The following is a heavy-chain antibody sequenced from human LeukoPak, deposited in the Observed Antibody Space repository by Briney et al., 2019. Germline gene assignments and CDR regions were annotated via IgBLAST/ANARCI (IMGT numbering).Heavy chain of an antibody. J-gene: IGHJ4*02. D-gene: IGHD4-17*01. V-gene: IGHV1-69*05. CDR2: NIPSFGTA. CDR1: GGIFNSYD. Sequence: SVQVPCNASGGIFNSYDNNWVRQAPAQGLEGMRTNIPSFGTADYAHKFQGRVTITTDESTSTAYMELSNLRSEDTSVYFCARPMTTVTTGFNYWSQGTLVTVSS. CDR3: ARPMTTVTTGFNY.